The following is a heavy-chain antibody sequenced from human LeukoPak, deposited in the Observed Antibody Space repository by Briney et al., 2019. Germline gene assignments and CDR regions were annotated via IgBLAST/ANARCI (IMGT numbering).Heavy chain of an antibody. D-gene: IGHD7-27*01. CDR2: ISGSGNGGSI. CDR3: ARDPTGDDYYFDY. Sequence: GGSLRLSCSASGFVFSIYTMYWVRQAPGKGPEYVSTISGSGNGGSIYYADSVKGRFTISRDNAKNSLYLQMNSLRDEDTAVYYCARDPTGDDYYFDYWGQGTLVTVSS. V-gene: IGHV3-64*04. J-gene: IGHJ4*02. CDR1: GFVFSIYT.